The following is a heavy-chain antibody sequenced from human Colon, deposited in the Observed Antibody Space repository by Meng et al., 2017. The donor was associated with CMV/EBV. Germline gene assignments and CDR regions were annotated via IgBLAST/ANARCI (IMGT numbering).Heavy chain of an antibody. CDR3: ARRVNYIDY. V-gene: IGHV3-23*01. Sequence: EXQLLEXXXDLVQPGXSLRLSCAASGVTFSTHVINWYRQAPGKGLEWVSSITANGGNTWHADSVKGRFTISRDNSKSTLYLQMDSLRAEDTAVYFCARRVNYIDYWGQGPLVTVSS. CDR2: ITANGGNT. J-gene: IGHJ4*02. CDR1: GVTFSTHV.